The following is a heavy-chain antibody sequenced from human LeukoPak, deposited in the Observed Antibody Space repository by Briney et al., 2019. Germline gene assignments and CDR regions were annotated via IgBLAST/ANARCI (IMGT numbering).Heavy chain of an antibody. CDR3: ARGPIRPPVVVIAIYDY. J-gene: IGHJ4*02. D-gene: IGHD2-21*01. CDR1: GYTFTGYY. Sequence: ASVKVSCKASGYTFTGYYMHWVRQAPGQGLEWMGWINLNSGGTNYAQKFQGRVTMTRDTSISTAYMELSRLRSDDTAVYYCARGPIRPPVVVIAIYDYWGQGTLVTVSS. CDR2: INLNSGGT. V-gene: IGHV1-2*02.